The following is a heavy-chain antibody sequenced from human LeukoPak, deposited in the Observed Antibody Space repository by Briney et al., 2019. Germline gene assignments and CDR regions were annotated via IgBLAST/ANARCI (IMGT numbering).Heavy chain of an antibody. Sequence: PSETLSLTCTVSGGSISSYYWSWIRQPAGKGLEWIGRIYTSGSTNYNPSLKSRVTMSVDTSKNQFSLKLSSVTATDTAVYYCARDRRDCSSTSCYLGGAFDIWGQGTMVTVSS. CDR1: GGSISSYY. V-gene: IGHV4-4*07. CDR3: ARDRRDCSSTSCYLGGAFDI. D-gene: IGHD2-2*01. CDR2: IYTSGST. J-gene: IGHJ3*02.